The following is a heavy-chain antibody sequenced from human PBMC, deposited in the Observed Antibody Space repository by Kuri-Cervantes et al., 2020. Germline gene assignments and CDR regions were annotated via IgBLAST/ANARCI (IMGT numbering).Heavy chain of an antibody. CDR3: ATDSRTPNDYGDYNELGDYYYGMDV. CDR1: GFTFSSYS. V-gene: IGHV3-48*01. J-gene: IGHJ6*02. CDR2: ISSSSSTI. Sequence: GESLKISCAASGFTFSSYSMNWVRQAPGKGLEWVSYISSSSSTIYYADSVKGRFTISRDNAKNSLYLQMNSLRSEDTAVYYCATDSRTPNDYGDYNELGDYYYGMDVWGQGTRVTVSS. D-gene: IGHD4-17*01.